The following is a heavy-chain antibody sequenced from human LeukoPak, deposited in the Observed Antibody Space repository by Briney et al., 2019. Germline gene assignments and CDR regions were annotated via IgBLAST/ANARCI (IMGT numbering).Heavy chain of an antibody. J-gene: IGHJ6*02. CDR2: IIPIFGTA. V-gene: IGHV1-69*13. CDR1: GGTFSSYA. Sequence: GASVTVSCKASGGTFSSYAISWVRQAPGQGLEWMGGIIPIFGTANYAQKFQGRVTITADESTSTAYMELSSLRSEDTAVYYCARFFPSVTTFDSSVTSLYYGMDVWGQGTTVTVSS. D-gene: IGHD4-17*01. CDR3: ARFFPSVTTFDSSVTSLYYGMDV.